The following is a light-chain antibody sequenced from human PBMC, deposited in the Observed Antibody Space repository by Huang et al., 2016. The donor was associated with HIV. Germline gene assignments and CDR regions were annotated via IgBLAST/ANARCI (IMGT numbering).Light chain of an antibody. CDR1: QCINSA. CDR2: YAS. Sequence: AIQLTQSPSSLSASVGDRVTVTCRTSQCINSALAWYQQKPGKPPKLLLSYASSLRSGFPSRFSGSGSGTDFTLTINNLQPEDFATYYCQQFNNYPPTFGGGTKVEIK. V-gene: IGKV1D-13*01. CDR3: QQFNNYPPT. J-gene: IGKJ4*01.